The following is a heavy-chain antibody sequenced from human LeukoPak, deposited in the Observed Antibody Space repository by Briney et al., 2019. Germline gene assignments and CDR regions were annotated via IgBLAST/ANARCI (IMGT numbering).Heavy chain of an antibody. CDR2: IYYSGSA. CDR1: GGSITSYY. Sequence: SETLSLTCSVSGGSITSYYWSWIRQPPGKGLEWDGYIYYSGSADYYHSLKIRGTITVDAYKNQFPFTLSSVTAAATAASLCSRVGAYFYDSSCYRDAFGIWGQGTMVTVSS. V-gene: IGHV4-59*01. D-gene: IGHD3-22*01. CDR3: SRVGAYFYDSSCYRDAFGI. J-gene: IGHJ3*02.